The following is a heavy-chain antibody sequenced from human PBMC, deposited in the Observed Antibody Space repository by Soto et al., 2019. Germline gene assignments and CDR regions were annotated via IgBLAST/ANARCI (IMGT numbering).Heavy chain of an antibody. Sequence: QITLKESGPTLVKPTQTLTLTCTFSGFSLNTSAVGVGWIRQPPGNALERLALIYWDADKRYNPSLKSRLTITKDTSTNQVVLKRTRLDPVDTGTYFCAHMEVEDYVWVSYKDAFDSWGHGAMVTVSS. V-gene: IGHV2-5*02. J-gene: IGHJ3*02. CDR3: AHMEVEDYVWVSYKDAFDS. CDR1: GFSLNTSAVG. CDR2: IYWDADK. D-gene: IGHD3-16*01.